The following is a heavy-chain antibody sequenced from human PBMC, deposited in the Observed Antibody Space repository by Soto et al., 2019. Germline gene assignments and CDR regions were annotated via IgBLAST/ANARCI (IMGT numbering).Heavy chain of an antibody. J-gene: IGHJ4*02. Sequence: ASVKVSCKASGYTFTGYDINWVRQATGQGLEWMGWMNPNSANTGYAQKFQGRVTMTRNTSISTAYMELSSLRSEDTAMYFCARGPLVVLNYFESWGQGTLVTVSS. CDR2: MNPNSANT. CDR1: GYTFTGYD. V-gene: IGHV1-8*01. CDR3: ARGPLVVLNYFES.